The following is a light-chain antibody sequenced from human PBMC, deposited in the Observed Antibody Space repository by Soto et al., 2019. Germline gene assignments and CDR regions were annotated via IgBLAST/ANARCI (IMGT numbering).Light chain of an antibody. Sequence: QSALTQPASVSGSPGQSITISCTGAVSEVAGYTYVSWYQQLPGKGPKVIIYDVSNRPSGVSNRFSGSKSGTTASLTISGLQAEDEADSYCSSFTSTSGLFGGGTKLTVL. CDR2: DVS. CDR3: SSFTSTSGL. CDR1: VSEVAGYTY. V-gene: IGLV2-14*03. J-gene: IGLJ2*01.